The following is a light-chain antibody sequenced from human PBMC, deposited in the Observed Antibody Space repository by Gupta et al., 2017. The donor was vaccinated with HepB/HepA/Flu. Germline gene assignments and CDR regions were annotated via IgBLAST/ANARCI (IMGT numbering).Light chain of an antibody. Sequence: EIVLTQSPGTLSLSPGERATLSCRASQSVTKNYLAWYLQKPGQAPRLLIYDASRRATGIPDRFSASGSGTDCTLTISRLEPEDFAVYSCQQHAHSPLTFGGGTKVEIK. CDR2: DAS. CDR1: QSVTKNY. V-gene: IGKV3-20*01. CDR3: QQHAHSPLT. J-gene: IGKJ4*01.